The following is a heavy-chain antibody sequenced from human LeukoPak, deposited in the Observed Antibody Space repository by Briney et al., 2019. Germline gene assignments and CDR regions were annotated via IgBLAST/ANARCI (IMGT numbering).Heavy chain of an antibody. V-gene: IGHV4-39*07. J-gene: IGHJ5*02. CDR2: IYYRGGT. D-gene: IGHD6-19*01. CDR3: ARVTGYSSGSGWFDP. Sequence: SETLSLACTVSGGSISSSDHYWGWIRQPPGKGLEWIGSIYYRGGTYYNPSLKSRVTISVDRSKNQFSLKLSSVTAADTAVYYCARVTGYSSGSGWFDPWGQGTLVTVSS. CDR1: GGSISSSDHY.